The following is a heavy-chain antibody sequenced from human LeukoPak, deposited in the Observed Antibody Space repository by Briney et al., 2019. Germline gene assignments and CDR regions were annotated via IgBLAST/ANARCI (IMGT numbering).Heavy chain of an antibody. CDR2: IHHRGTT. CDR3: ARVTYNGYQHFDY. D-gene: IGHD3-10*01. Sequence: SETLSLTCIVSGGSITTNTYYWGWIRLPPGKGLEWIGEIHHRGTTYYNPSLRSRVTISVDTSKNQFSLRLTSVTAADTAVYYCARVTYNGYQHFDYWGQGNLVTVS. CDR1: GGSITTNTYY. V-gene: IGHV4-39*07. J-gene: IGHJ4*02.